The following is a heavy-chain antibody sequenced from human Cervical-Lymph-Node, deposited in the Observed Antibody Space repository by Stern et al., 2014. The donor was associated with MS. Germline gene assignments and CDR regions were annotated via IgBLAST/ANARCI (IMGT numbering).Heavy chain of an antibody. D-gene: IGHD5-24*01. CDR1: GDTFSIYA. CDR3: ARPRTDGYNLHAFDF. Sequence: QVQLVQSGAEVKKPWSSVKVSCKASGDTFSIYAISWVRQAPGRGLEWMGGILPILATTNYAQKFQGRVTITADESTRTAYMELSSLISEDTAVYYCARPRTDGYNLHAFDFWGQGTMVTVSS. J-gene: IGHJ3*01. CDR2: ILPILATT. V-gene: IGHV1-69*01.